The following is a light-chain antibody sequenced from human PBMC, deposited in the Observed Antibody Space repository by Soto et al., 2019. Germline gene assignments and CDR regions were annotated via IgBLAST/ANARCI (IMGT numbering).Light chain of an antibody. Sequence: TPPPSVSAAPGQKVTISCSGSSSNIGNNYVSWYQQLPGTAPKLLIYENNKRPSGIPDRFSGSKSGTSATLGITGLQTGDEADYYCGTWDSSLSAWVFGGGTKLTVL. J-gene: IGLJ3*02. CDR2: ENN. V-gene: IGLV1-51*02. CDR1: SSNIGNNY. CDR3: GTWDSSLSAWV.